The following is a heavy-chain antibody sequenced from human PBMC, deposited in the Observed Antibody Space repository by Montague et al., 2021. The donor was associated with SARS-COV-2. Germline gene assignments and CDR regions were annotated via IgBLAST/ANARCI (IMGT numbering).Heavy chain of an antibody. CDR2: IYYSGXT. D-gene: IGHD3-22*01. J-gene: IGHJ2*01. V-gene: IGHV4-31*03. CDR3: AGSPEPMIILIITSLNWYFDL. Sequence: TLSLTCTVSGGSISSGGYYWSWIRQHPGKGLEWIGYIYYSGXTXYXXXXKXRVTISVDTSKNQFSLKMSSVTAADTAVYYCAGSPEPMIILIITSLNWYFDLWGRGTLVTVSS. CDR1: GGSISSGGYY.